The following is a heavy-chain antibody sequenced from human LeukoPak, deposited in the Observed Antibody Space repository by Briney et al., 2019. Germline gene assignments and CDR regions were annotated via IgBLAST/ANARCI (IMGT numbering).Heavy chain of an antibody. J-gene: IGHJ4*02. D-gene: IGHD6-13*01. V-gene: IGHV4-59*01. CDR3: ARNAAADY. Sequence: SETLSLTCTVSGGSISGYYWSWIRQPPGKGLEWIGYIYYSGSTNYNPSLKSRVTISVDTSKNQFSLKLSSVTAADTAVYYCARNAAADYWGQGTLVTVSS. CDR2: IYYSGST. CDR1: GGSISGYY.